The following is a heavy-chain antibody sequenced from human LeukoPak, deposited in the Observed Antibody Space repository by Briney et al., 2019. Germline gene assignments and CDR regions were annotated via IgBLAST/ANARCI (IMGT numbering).Heavy chain of an antibody. CDR1: SGAVNSYY. CDR2: ISYYGTT. Sequence: SETLSLTCSVSSGAVNSYYWSWVRQPPGKGLEWIGHISYYGTTNYISSLKSRVTMSVDTSKNQFSLKLSSVTAADTAVYYCARDRPYYDFWSGSMDVWGKGTTVTVSS. CDR3: ARDRPYYDFWSGSMDV. D-gene: IGHD3-3*01. V-gene: IGHV4-59*02. J-gene: IGHJ6*03.